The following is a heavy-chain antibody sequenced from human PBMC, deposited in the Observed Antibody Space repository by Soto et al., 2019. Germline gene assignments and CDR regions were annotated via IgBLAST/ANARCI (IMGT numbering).Heavy chain of an antibody. J-gene: IGHJ6*02. CDR2: ISAYNGNT. V-gene: IGHV1-18*01. D-gene: IGHD2-2*01. CDR1: GYTLTSYG. CDR3: ARSQGSSTSLEIYYYYYYGMDV. Sequence: ASVRVSCKASGYTLTSYGISWVRQAPGQGLEWMGWISAYNGNTNYAQKLQGRVTMTTDTSTSTAYMELSSLRSEDTAVYYCARSQGSSTSLEIYYYYYYGMDVWGQGTTVTVSS.